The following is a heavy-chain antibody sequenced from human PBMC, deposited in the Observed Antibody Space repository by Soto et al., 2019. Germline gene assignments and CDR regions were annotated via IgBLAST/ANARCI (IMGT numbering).Heavy chain of an antibody. CDR2: TYNTGNT. V-gene: IGHV4-59*01. D-gene: IGHD3-10*01. J-gene: IGHJ5*02. Sequence: SETLSLTCTVSGDSIKSYYWSWIRQPPGKGLEWIGYTYNTGNTNYNPSLKSRVIISIDTSKNQFSLKLSSVTAADTAVYYCARERGSGSYGFDPWGQGTLVIVSS. CDR1: GDSIKSYY. CDR3: ARERGSGSYGFDP.